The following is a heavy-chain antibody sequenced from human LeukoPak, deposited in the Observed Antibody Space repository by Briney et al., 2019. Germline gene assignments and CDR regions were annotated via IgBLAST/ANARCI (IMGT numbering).Heavy chain of an antibody. CDR1: GGSISSGGYY. Sequence: PSETLSLTCTVSGGSISSGGYYWSWIRQHPGKGLEWIVYIHYSGSTYYNPSLKSRVTISVDTSKNQFSLKLRYVTAADTAVYYCARTYMTSARFDPWGQGTLVTVSS. D-gene: IGHD2-21*02. CDR3: ARTYMTSARFDP. V-gene: IGHV4-31*03. CDR2: IHYSGST. J-gene: IGHJ5*02.